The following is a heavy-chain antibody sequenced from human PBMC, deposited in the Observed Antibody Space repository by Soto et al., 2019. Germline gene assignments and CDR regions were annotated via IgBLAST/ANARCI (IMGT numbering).Heavy chain of an antibody. CDR3: ERDSGEAGVYYGMDV. J-gene: IGHJ6*02. CDR1: GFTFSSYG. Sequence: GGSLRLSCAASGFTFSSYGMHWVRQAPGKGLEWVAVIWYDGSNKYYADSVKGRFTISRDNSKNTLYLQMNSLRAEDTAVYYCERDSGEAGVYYGMDVWGQGTTVNVS. V-gene: IGHV3-33*01. D-gene: IGHD3-10*01. CDR2: IWYDGSNK.